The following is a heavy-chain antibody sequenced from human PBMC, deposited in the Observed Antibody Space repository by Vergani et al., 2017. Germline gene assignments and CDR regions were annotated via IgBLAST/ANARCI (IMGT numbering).Heavy chain of an antibody. CDR3: ARWITGTTHFDY. V-gene: IGHV4-59*01. D-gene: IGHD1-20*01. Sequence: VQLQESGPGLVKPSETLSLTCTVSGGSISSYYWSWIRQPPGKGLEWIGYIYYSGSTNYNPSLKSRVTISVDTSKNQFSLKLSSVTAADTAVYYCARWITGTTHFDYWGQGTLVTVSS. CDR2: IYYSGST. CDR1: GGSISSYY. J-gene: IGHJ4*02.